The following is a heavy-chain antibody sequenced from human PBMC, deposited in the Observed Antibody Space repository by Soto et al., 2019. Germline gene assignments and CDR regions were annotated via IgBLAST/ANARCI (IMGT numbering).Heavy chain of an antibody. J-gene: IGHJ4*02. Sequence: QVQLVESGGGVLQPGRSLRLSCAASGFTYSSYGMHWVRQAPGKGLEWVAVISYDGSNKYYADSVKGRFTISRDNSKNTLYLQMNSLRAEDTAVYYCAKDRQWLYYFDYWGQGTLVSVSS. CDR2: ISYDGSNK. V-gene: IGHV3-30*18. D-gene: IGHD6-19*01. CDR3: AKDRQWLYYFDY. CDR1: GFTYSSYG.